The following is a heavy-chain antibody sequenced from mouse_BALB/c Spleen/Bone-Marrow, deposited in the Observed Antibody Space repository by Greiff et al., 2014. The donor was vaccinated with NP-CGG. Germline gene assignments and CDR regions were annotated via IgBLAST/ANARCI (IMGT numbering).Heavy chain of an antibody. Sequence: EVQLVESGGGLVQPGGPRRLSCAASGFTFSSFGMHSVRQAPEKGLEWVAYISSGSSTIFYVDTVKGRFTISRDNPKNTLFLQMTSLRSEDTAMYYCTRGGNWDDFDVWGAGTTVTVSS. J-gene: IGHJ1*01. V-gene: IGHV5-17*02. D-gene: IGHD4-1*01. CDR1: GFTFSSFG. CDR3: TRGGNWDDFDV. CDR2: ISSGSSTI.